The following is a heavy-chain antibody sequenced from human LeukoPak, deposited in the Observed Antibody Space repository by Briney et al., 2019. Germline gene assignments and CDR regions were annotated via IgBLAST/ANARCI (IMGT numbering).Heavy chain of an antibody. D-gene: IGHD4-23*01. CDR3: ARVYYGGNSGRYFDY. J-gene: IGHJ4*02. Sequence: PSETLSLTCTVSGGSISPYYWSWIRQPAGKGLEWIGRIYTSGSTNYNPSLKSRVTISVDTSKNQFSLKLSSVTAADTAVYYCARVYYGGNSGRYFDYWGQGTLVTVSS. CDR2: IYTSGST. CDR1: GGSISPYY. V-gene: IGHV4-4*07.